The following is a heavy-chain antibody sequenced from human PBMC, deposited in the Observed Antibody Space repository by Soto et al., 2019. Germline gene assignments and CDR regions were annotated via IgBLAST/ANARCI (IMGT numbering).Heavy chain of an antibody. CDR1: GGSFSGYY. CDR3: ARGRPPLDY. Sequence: SETLSLTCAVYGGSFSGYYWSWIRQPPGKGLEWIGEINHSGSTNYNPSLKSRVTISVDTSKNQFSLKLSSVTAADTAVYYCARGRPPLDYWGQGTLVPVSS. J-gene: IGHJ4*02. V-gene: IGHV4-34*01. CDR2: INHSGST.